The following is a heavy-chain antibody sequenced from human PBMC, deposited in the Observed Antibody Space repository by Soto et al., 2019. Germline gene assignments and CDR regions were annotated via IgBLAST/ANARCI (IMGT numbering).Heavy chain of an antibody. V-gene: IGHV3-23*01. CDR1: GFTFSSYA. CDR2: ISGSGGST. J-gene: IGHJ4*02. D-gene: IGHD3-3*01. CDR3: AKRKGITIFGVVISGFDY. Sequence: GGSLRLSCAASGFTFSSYAMSWVRQAPGKGLEWVSAISGSGGSTYYADSVKGRFTISRDNSKNTLYLQMNSLRAEDTAVYYCAKRKGITIFGVVISGFDYWGQGTLVTVSS.